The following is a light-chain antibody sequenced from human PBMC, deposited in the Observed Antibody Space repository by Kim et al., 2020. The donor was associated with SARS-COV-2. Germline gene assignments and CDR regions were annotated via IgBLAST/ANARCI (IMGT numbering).Light chain of an antibody. CDR3: QQYTGSRT. V-gene: IGKV3-20*01. CDR2: DAF. Sequence: LSAGERASLSCRASQSVSSSSLAWYQQKPGQAPRLLIYDAFSRATGIPDRFSGSGSGTDFTLTISRLEPEDFAVYFCQQYTGSRTFGQGTKVEIK. J-gene: IGKJ1*01. CDR1: QSVSSSS.